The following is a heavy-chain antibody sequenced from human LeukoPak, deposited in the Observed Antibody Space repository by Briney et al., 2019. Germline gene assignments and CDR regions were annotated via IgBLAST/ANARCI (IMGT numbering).Heavy chain of an antibody. V-gene: IGHV1-69*04. CDR1: GGTFSTYA. CDR3: ATGIGTLWSGYYHDY. J-gene: IGHJ4*02. CDR2: IIPVLGVA. Sequence: ASVKVSCKASGGTFSTYAISWVRQAPGQGLEWMGRIIPVLGVANYAQKFQGRVTISADKSTSTAYMEVSSLRSGDTAVYYCATGIGTLWSGYYHDYWGQGTLVTVSS. D-gene: IGHD3-3*01.